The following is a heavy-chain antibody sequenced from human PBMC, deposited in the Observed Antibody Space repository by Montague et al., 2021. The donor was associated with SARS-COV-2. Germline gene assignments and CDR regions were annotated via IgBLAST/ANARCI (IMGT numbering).Heavy chain of an antibody. CDR3: APAVPVADDS. CDR1: GFNFGVYE. V-gene: IGHV3-48*03. Sequence: SLRLSFAASGFNFGVYEMNWVRQTPGKGLEWVSYINGGSSVMYYADSVMGRFTISRDNAESPLYLQMNSLRAEDTAVYYCAPAVPVADDSWGQGTLVTVSS. D-gene: IGHD2-2*01. CDR2: INGGSSVM. J-gene: IGHJ5*02.